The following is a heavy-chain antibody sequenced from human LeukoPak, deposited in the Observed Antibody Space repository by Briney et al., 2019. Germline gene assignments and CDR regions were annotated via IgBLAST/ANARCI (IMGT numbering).Heavy chain of an antibody. CDR1: GFTFSSYS. CDR3: ARGGLHYYFDY. CDR2: ISSSSSYI. J-gene: IGHJ4*02. V-gene: IGHV3-21*01. Sequence: GSLRLSCAASGFTFSSYSMNWVRQAPGKGLEWVSSISSSSSYIYYADSVKGRFTISRDNAKNSLYLQMNSLRAEDTAVYYCARGGLHYYFDYWGQGTLVTVSS. D-gene: IGHD5-24*01.